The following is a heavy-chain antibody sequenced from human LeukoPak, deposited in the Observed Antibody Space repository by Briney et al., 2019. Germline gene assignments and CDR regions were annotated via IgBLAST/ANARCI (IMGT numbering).Heavy chain of an antibody. V-gene: IGHV1-46*01. Sequence: ASVKVSCKAYGYTFMSHGISWVRQAPGQGLEWMGIINPSGGSTSYAQKFQGRVTMTRDTSTSTVYMELSSLRSEDTAVYYCARPGRDYYDSSGYLSYWGQGTLVTVSS. CDR2: INPSGGST. D-gene: IGHD3-22*01. CDR3: ARPGRDYYDSSGYLSY. CDR1: GYTFMSHG. J-gene: IGHJ4*02.